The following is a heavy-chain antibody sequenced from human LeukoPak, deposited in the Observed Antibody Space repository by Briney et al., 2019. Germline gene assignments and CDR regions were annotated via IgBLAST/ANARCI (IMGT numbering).Heavy chain of an antibody. CDR2: IKSKTDGGTT. J-gene: IGHJ4*02. D-gene: IGHD3-10*01. CDR1: GFTFSNAW. CDR3: TTVTMVRGVINDY. V-gene: IGHV3-15*01. Sequence: GGSLRLSRAASGFTFSNAWMSWVRQAPGKGLEWVGRIKSKTDGGTTDYAAPVKGRFTISRDDSKNTLYLQMNSLKTEDTAVYHCTTVTMVRGVINDYWGQGTLVTVSS.